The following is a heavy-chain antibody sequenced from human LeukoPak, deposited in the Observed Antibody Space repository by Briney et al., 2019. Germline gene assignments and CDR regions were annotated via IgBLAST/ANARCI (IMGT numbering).Heavy chain of an antibody. J-gene: IGHJ4*02. D-gene: IGHD6-19*01. V-gene: IGHV3-30*18. CDR1: GFTFSSYG. CDR2: ISYDGSNK. Sequence: GRSLRLSCAASGFTFSSYGMHWVRQAPGKGLEWVAVISYDGSNKYYADSVKGRFTISRDNSKNTLYLQMNSLRAEDTAVYYCAKRRGWLFDYWGQGTLVTVSS. CDR3: AKRRGWLFDY.